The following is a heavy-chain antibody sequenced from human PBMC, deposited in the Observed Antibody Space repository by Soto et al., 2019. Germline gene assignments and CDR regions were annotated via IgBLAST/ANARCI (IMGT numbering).Heavy chain of an antibody. Sequence: PSETLSLTCTVSGGSISSGGYYWSWIRQHPGKGLEWIGYIYYSGSTYYNPSLKSRVTISVDTSKNQFSLKLSSVTAADTAVYYCARARTAPFTLGYYFDYWGQGTLVTVSS. CDR1: GGSISSGGYY. CDR3: ARARTAPFTLGYYFDY. D-gene: IGHD3-10*01. J-gene: IGHJ4*02. V-gene: IGHV4-31*03. CDR2: IYYSGST.